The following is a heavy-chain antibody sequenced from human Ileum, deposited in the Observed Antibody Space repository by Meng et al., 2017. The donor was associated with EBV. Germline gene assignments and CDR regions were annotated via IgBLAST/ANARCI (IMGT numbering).Heavy chain of an antibody. CDR2: IYYSGST. V-gene: IGHV4-39*01. D-gene: IGHD3-3*01. CDR3: AKSVGDFWSGGIDY. Sequence: QLQLQESGPGLVKPSETLSLSCNVSGGSISLSTYYWGWIRQSPGRGLEWIASIYYSGSTYYNPSLQSRVTISVDTSKNQFSLKMISVTAADTAVYYCAKSVGDFWSGGIDYRCLGTMVTVSA. J-gene: IGHJ4*02. CDR1: GGSISLSTYY.